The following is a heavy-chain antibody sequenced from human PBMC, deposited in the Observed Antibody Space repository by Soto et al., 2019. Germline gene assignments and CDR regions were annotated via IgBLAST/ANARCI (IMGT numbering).Heavy chain of an antibody. CDR2: VSSSGDNT. Sequence: GGSLRVSCAASGFTFSSYAMSWVRQAPGKGLEWVSSVSSSGDNTYYADSVKGRVTMSRDNSKKTLYLQVNTLRVEDTAVYYCATGRYCGSSTCSRSFYYGMYXWGQAATVTVS. CDR1: GFTFSSYA. D-gene: IGHD2-2*01. J-gene: IGHJ6*02. CDR3: ATGRYCGSSTCSRSFYYGMYX. V-gene: IGHV3-23*01.